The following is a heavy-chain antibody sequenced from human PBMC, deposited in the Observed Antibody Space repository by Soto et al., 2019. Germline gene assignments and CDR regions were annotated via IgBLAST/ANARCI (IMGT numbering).Heavy chain of an antibody. CDR2: IKYSGTT. CDR3: ARHRGPTGPNY. D-gene: IGHD3-10*01. Sequence: PSETLSLTCTVSGGSISSSRCHWGWIRQPPGKGLEWIASIKYSGTTFYNPSLKSRVTLSVDTSKNQFSLNLSSVTAADTAVYYCARHRGPTGPNYWGQGTLVTVSS. CDR1: GGSISSSRCH. V-gene: IGHV4-39*01. J-gene: IGHJ4*02.